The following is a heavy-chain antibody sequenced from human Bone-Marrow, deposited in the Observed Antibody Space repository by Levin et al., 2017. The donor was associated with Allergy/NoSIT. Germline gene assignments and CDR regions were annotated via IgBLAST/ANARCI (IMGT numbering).Heavy chain of an antibody. J-gene: IGHJ4*02. CDR1: GFTFSDSW. D-gene: IGHD7-27*01. Sequence: GESLKISCAASGFTFSDSWMTWVRQAPGKGLECVANINQDGSAKYYVDSVKGRFTISRDNAKNSLSLQINSLRAEDTAVYYCARDYWGGPSDYWGQGALVTVSS. CDR2: INQDGSAK. V-gene: IGHV3-7*01. CDR3: ARDYWGGPSDY.